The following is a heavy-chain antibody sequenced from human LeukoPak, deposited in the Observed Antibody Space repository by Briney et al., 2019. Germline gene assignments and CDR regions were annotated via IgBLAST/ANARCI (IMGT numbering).Heavy chain of an antibody. CDR3: AKDHTTMGLSGY. CDR2: ISSDGSNK. J-gene: IGHJ4*02. CDR1: GFTFSTYG. D-gene: IGHD3-16*02. Sequence: PGRSLRLSCAASGFTFSTYGMHWVRQAPGKGLEWVAVISSDGSNKYYADSVKGRFTISRDNSKNTLYLQMNSLRAEDTAVYYCAKDHTTMGLSGYWGQGTLVTVSS. V-gene: IGHV3-30*18.